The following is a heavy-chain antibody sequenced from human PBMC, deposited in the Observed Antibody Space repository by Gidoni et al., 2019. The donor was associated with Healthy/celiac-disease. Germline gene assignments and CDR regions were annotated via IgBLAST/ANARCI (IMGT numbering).Heavy chain of an antibody. Sequence: QITLKESGPTLVKPTQTLTLTCTFSGFSLSTSGVGVGWIRQPPGKALEWLALIYWDDDKRYSPSLKSRLTITKDTSKNHVVLTMTNMDPVDTATYYCAHLLIHDFWSGSEVNAFDIWGQGTMVTVSS. J-gene: IGHJ3*02. CDR1: GFSLSTSGVG. CDR2: IYWDDDK. CDR3: AHLLIHDFWSGSEVNAFDI. V-gene: IGHV2-5*02. D-gene: IGHD3-3*01.